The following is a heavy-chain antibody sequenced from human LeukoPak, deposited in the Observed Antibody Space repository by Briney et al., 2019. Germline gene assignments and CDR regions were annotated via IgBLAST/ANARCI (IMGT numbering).Heavy chain of an antibody. D-gene: IGHD1-26*01. Sequence: PGGSLRLSCAASGFTFSSYAMSWVRQAPGKGLEWVSAISGSGGSTYYADSVKGRFTISRDNSKNTLYLQMNSLRAEDTAVYYCVKDRGGSPFYGMDVWGQGTTVTVSS. J-gene: IGHJ6*02. V-gene: IGHV3-23*01. CDR1: GFTFSSYA. CDR2: ISGSGGST. CDR3: VKDRGGSPFYGMDV.